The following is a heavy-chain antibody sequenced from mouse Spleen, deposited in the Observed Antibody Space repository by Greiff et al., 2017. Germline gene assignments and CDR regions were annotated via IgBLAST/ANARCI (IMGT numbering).Heavy chain of an antibody. CDR3: ARRRWLPYAMDY. V-gene: IGHV5-17*01. CDR2: ISSGSSTI. CDR1: GFTFSDYG. D-gene: IGHD2-3*01. Sequence: EVKLVESGGGLVKPGGSLKLSCAASGFTFSDYGMHWVRQAPEKGLEWVAYISSGSSTIYYADTVKGRFTISRDNAKNTLFLQMTSLRSEDTAMYYCARRRWLPYAMDYWGQGTSVTVSS. J-gene: IGHJ4*01.